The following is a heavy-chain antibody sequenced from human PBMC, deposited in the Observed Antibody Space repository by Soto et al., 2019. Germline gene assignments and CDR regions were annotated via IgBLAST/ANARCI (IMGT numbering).Heavy chain of an antibody. CDR1: SGSISNYY. CDR2: ISASGST. CDR3: ARAPIKPAAIVKWFDT. Sequence: PSETLSLTCTVSSGSISNYYWSWIRQPAGEGLEWIGRISASGSTIYNPSLQSRVTMSVDTSKNEFSLKLTSVTAADTAVYYCARAPIKPAAIVKWFDTWGNGILGTVS. D-gene: IGHD2-2*01. V-gene: IGHV4-4*07. J-gene: IGHJ5*01.